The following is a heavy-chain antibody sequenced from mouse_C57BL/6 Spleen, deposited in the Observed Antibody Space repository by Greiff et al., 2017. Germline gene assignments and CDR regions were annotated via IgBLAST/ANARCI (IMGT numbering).Heavy chain of an antibody. CDR2: INYDGSST. J-gene: IGHJ1*03. Sequence: EVQVVESEGGLVQPGSSMKISCTASGFTFSDYYMAWVRQVPEKGLEWVANINYDGSSTYYLDSLKSRFIISRDNAKNILYLQMSSLKSEDTAAYYCARDNYSKEYWYVDVWGTGTTVT. CDR3: ARDNYSKEYWYVDV. V-gene: IGHV5-16*01. D-gene: IGHD2-5*01. CDR1: GFTFSDYY.